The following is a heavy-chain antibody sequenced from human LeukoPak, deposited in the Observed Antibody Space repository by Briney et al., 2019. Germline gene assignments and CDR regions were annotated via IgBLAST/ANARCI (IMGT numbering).Heavy chain of an antibody. CDR2: INHSGST. J-gene: IGHJ6*02. CDR3: ARHLGGYSYGYYYYGMDV. D-gene: IGHD5-18*01. V-gene: IGHV4-34*01. CDR1: GGSFSGYY. Sequence: SETLSLTCAVCGGSFSGYYWSWIRQPPGKGLEWIGEINHSGSTNYNPSLKSRVTISVDTSKNQFSLKLSSVTAADTAVYYCARHLGGYSYGYYYYGMDVWGQGTTVTVSS.